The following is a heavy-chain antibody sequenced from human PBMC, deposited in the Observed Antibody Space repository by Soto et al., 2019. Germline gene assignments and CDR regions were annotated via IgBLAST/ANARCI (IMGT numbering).Heavy chain of an antibody. V-gene: IGHV3-23*01. D-gene: IGHD5-12*01. J-gene: IGHJ6*02. Sequence: GGSLRLSCAASGFTFSSYAMSWVRQASGKGLEWVSAVSGSGGSTYYADSVKGRFTVSRDDSKNTLYLQMNSLRAEDTAVYCCATDLGATIIYYYGMDVWAEGTTVT. CDR3: ATDLGATIIYYYGMDV. CDR2: VSGSGGST. CDR1: GFTFSSYA.